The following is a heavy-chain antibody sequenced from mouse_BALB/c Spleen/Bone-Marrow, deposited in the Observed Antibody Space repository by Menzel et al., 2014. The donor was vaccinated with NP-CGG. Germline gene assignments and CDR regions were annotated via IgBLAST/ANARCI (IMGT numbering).Heavy chain of an antibody. CDR1: GFTFSDYY. V-gene: IGHV7-3*02. CDR2: IRNKAKGYTT. Sequence: EVHLVESGGGLVQPGGSLRLSCATSGFTFSDYYVSWVRQPPGKALEWLGFIRNKAKGYTTEYIPSVKGRFTISRDNSQSMLYLQKNTLRAEDSATYYCARDRNTDIHWYRDVWGAGTTVTVSS. J-gene: IGHJ1*01. CDR3: ARDRNTDIHWYRDV.